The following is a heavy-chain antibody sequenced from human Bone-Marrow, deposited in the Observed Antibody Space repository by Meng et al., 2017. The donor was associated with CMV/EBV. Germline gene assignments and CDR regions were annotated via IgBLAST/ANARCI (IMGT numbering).Heavy chain of an antibody. CDR1: GFTFSDYY. J-gene: IGHJ2*01. CDR3: ARVEMATNPGYFDL. Sequence: ASGFTFSDYYMSWIRQAPGKGLEWVSYISSSGSTIYYADSVKGRFTISRDNAKNSLYLQMNSLRAEDTAVYYCARVEMATNPGYFDLWGRGTLVTVSS. D-gene: IGHD5-24*01. CDR2: ISSSGSTI. V-gene: IGHV3-11*01.